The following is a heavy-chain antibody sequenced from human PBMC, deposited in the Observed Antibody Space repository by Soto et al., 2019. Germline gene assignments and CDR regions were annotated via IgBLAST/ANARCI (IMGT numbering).Heavy chain of an antibody. V-gene: IGHV1-2*02. Sequence: QVKLVQSGAEVKKPGASVKVSGKASGYTCTGYYMHWVRQAPGQGLELMGWINPNSGGTNYAQKFQGRVTMTRDKSIRKAYMELSRLRSDDTAVYYCARVTGQGLGQRGACDIWGQVPIVNVSS. CDR1: GYTCTGYY. D-gene: IGHD6-19*01. J-gene: IGHJ3*02. CDR2: INPNSGGT. CDR3: ARVTGQGLGQRGACDI.